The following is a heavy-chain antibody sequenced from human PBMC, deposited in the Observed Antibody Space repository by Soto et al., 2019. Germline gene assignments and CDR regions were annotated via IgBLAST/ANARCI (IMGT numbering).Heavy chain of an antibody. CDR3: VRSPRSIAAGGIDY. V-gene: IGHV4-59*12. CDR2: MYNTGST. Sequence: SETLSLTCTVSGGSISSYYWSWIRQPPGKGLEWIGYMYNTGSTIYNPSLKSRVTISVDTSKNQFSLKMNSVTAADTAVYYCVRSPRSIAAGGIDYWRQGFLVTVSS. D-gene: IGHD6-13*01. J-gene: IGHJ4*02. CDR1: GGSISSYY.